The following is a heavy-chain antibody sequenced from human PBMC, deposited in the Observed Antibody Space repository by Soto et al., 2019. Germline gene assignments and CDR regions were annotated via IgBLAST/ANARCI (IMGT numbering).Heavy chain of an antibody. Sequence: GASVKVSCKTSGYTFNTYGITWVRQAPVQGLELMVWLSAYDGKTTYAEKFQGRVTMTTDTSTSTAYMELRSLRSDDTAIYYCARDPNEFWTSYWFDPWGQGTPVTVPS. J-gene: IGHJ5*02. CDR1: GYTFNTYG. V-gene: IGHV1-18*01. CDR3: ARDPNEFWTSYWFDP. D-gene: IGHD3-3*01. CDR2: LSAYDGKT.